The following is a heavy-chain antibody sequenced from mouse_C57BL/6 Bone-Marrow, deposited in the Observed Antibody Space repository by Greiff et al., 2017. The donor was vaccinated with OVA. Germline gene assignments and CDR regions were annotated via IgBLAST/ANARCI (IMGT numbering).Heavy chain of an antibody. CDR3: ASRGSKGARAMDY. V-gene: IGHV2-2*01. CDR1: GFSLTSYG. CDR2: IWSGGST. D-gene: IGHD3-1*01. Sequence: VQLQQSGPGLVQPSQSLSITCTVSGFSLTSYGVHWVRQSPGKGLEWLGVIWSGGSTDDNAAFISRLSISKDNSNSQVFFKMNSLQADEPAIYYCASRGSKGARAMDYWGQGTSVTVSS. J-gene: IGHJ4*01.